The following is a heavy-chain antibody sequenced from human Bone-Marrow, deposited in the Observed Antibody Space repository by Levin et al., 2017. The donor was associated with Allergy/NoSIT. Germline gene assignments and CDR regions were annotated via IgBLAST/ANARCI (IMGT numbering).Heavy chain of an antibody. CDR2: IHNSGTT. V-gene: IGHV4-30-4*01. D-gene: IGHD3-10*01. J-gene: IGHJ4*02. CDR1: GGSITNSDYH. CDR3: ASLRRGGFDF. Sequence: SETLSLTCNVSGGSITNSDYHWSWIRQSPGKGLEWMGNIHNSGTTYYSPSLKSRVTMSEDTSKNQFSLRLSSVTAADTAVYYCASLRRGGFDFWGQGTLVTVSS.